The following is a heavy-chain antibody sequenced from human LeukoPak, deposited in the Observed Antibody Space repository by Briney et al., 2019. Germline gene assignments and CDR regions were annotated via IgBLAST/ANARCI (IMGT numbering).Heavy chain of an antibody. CDR1: GGSINSTNYY. V-gene: IGHV4-39*01. D-gene: IGHD3-22*01. CDR3: ARGLPKYYYDRSRGSERLDY. Sequence: SETLSLTCTVSGGSINSTNYYWGWIRQPPGKGLEWIGSIYYSGSTYYNPSLRSRVTISVDTSKNQFSLKLTSVTAADTAVYYCARGLPKYYYDRSRGSERLDYWGQGTLVTVSS. J-gene: IGHJ4*02. CDR2: IYYSGST.